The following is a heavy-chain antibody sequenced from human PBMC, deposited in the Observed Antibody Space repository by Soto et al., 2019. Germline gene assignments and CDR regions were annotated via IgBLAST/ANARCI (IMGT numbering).Heavy chain of an antibody. V-gene: IGHV1-3*01. J-gene: IGHJ5*02. CDR3: ARGHYDSSGYYWIPPFNWFDP. Sequence: GASVKVSCKASGYTFTSYAMHWVRQAPGQRLEWMGWINAGNGNTKYSQKFQGRVTITRDTSASTAYMELSSLRSEDTAVYYCARGHYDSSGYYWIPPFNWFDPWGQGTLVTVSS. CDR2: INAGNGNT. CDR1: GYTFTSYA. D-gene: IGHD3-22*01.